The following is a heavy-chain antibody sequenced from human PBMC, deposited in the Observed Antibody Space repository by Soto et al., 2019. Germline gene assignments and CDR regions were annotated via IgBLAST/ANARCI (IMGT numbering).Heavy chain of an antibody. V-gene: IGHV1-69*01. J-gene: IGHJ6*04. CDR3: ARGEYYYVSRVSHYYYYGMDV. D-gene: IGHD3-22*01. CDR1: GGTFSSYA. Sequence: QVQLVQSGAEVKKPGSSVKVSCKASGGTFSSYAISWVRQAPGQGLEWMGGIIPIFGTANYAQKFQGRVTITADESTSKAYMGLSSLRSEETAVYYCARGEYYYVSRVSHYYYYGMDVWGKVTKVTVSS. CDR2: IIPIFGTA.